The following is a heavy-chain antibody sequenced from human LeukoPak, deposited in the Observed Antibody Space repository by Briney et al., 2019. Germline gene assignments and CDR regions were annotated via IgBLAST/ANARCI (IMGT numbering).Heavy chain of an antibody. CDR2: ISDRGSYI. CDR1: GFTFNTYS. V-gene: IGHV3-21*04. D-gene: IGHD1-26*01. Sequence: GGSLRLSCTASGFTFNTYSMNWVRLAPGKGLEWVASISDRGSYIYYADSVKGRFTISRDNSKNTLYLQMNSLRAEDTAVYYCAKDSEEGFNYWGQGTLVTVSS. CDR3: AKDSEEGFNY. J-gene: IGHJ4*02.